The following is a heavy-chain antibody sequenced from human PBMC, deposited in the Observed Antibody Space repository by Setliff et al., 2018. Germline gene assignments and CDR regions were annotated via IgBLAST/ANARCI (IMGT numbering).Heavy chain of an antibody. CDR1: GFTFARFA. J-gene: IGHJ6*03. CDR2: ISYDGINK. Sequence: GGSLRLSCAASGFTFARFAMHWVRQAPGKGLEWVAVISYDGINKYYADSVKGRFTISRDNSKNTLYLQMNSLRVEDTAVYYCARGGDIITIFGVVTSDYYYYMDVWGTGTTVTVSS. CDR3: ARGGDIITIFGVVTSDYYYYMDV. D-gene: IGHD3-3*01. V-gene: IGHV3-30*01.